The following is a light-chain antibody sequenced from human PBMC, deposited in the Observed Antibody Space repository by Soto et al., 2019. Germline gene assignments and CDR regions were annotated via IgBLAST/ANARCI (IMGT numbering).Light chain of an antibody. CDR3: SSYTSSTTYNYV. Sequence: QSVLTQPASVSGSPGQSITISCTGTSSDVGGYNYVSWYQQHPGKAPKLMIYEVSNRPSGVSNRFSGSKSGNTASLTISGLQAEDEADYYCSSYTSSTTYNYVFGTGTKGTVL. J-gene: IGLJ1*01. CDR1: SSDVGGYNY. CDR2: EVS. V-gene: IGLV2-14*01.